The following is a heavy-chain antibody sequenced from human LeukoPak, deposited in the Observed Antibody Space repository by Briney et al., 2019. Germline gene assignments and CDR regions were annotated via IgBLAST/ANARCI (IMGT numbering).Heavy chain of an antibody. CDR1: GFTFSSYA. CDR2: ISYDGSNK. V-gene: IGHV3-30-3*01. J-gene: IGHJ6*02. D-gene: IGHD2-15*01. Sequence: GGSLRLSCAASGFTFSSYAMHWVRQAPGKGLEWVAVISYDGSNKYYADSVKGRFTISRDNSKNTLYLQMNSLRAEDTAVYYCARVKYCSGGSCRSTEGYYYYGMDVWGQGTTVTVSS. CDR3: ARVKYCSGGSCRSTEGYYYYGMDV.